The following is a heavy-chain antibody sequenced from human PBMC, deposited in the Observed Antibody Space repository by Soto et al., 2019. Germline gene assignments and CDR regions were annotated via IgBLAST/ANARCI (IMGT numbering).Heavy chain of an antibody. J-gene: IGHJ4*02. CDR3: ARQPNAPAVTVLSY. V-gene: IGHV3-7*01. D-gene: IGHD4-4*01. Sequence: EVQLVESGGGLVQPGGSLRLSCAASGFTFSGYWMSWVRQAPRKGLEWVANIKHDGRVKYYVDSVKGRFTISRDNAKNSLYLQMDSLRADDTAVYYCARQPNAPAVTVLSYWGQGTLVTVSS. CDR1: GFTFSGYW. CDR2: IKHDGRVK.